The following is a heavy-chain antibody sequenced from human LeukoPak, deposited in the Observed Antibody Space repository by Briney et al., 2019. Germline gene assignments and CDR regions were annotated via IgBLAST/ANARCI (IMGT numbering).Heavy chain of an antibody. CDR3: ATIGILTGYYYYGMDV. Sequence: ASVKVSCKVSGYTLTELSMHWVRQAPGKGLEWMGGFDPEDGETIYAQKFQGRVTMTEDTSTDTAYMELSSLRYEDTAVYYCATIGILTGYYYYGMDVWGQGTTVTVSS. J-gene: IGHJ6*02. CDR2: FDPEDGET. V-gene: IGHV1-24*01. D-gene: IGHD3-9*01. CDR1: GYTLTELS.